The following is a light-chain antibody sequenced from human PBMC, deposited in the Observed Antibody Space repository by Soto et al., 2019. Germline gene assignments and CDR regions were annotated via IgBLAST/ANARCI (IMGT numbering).Light chain of an antibody. J-gene: IGKJ3*01. Sequence: EIVLTQSPGTLSLSPGERVMVSCRASQTINSKFLAWYQQKHGQAPRLLIYATSYRATGTPDKFSGSGSGTDFTLTITRLEPADVAVYFGQQYGGSPFTFGPGTRVDI. CDR2: ATS. V-gene: IGKV3-20*01. CDR3: QQYGGSPFT. CDR1: QTINSKF.